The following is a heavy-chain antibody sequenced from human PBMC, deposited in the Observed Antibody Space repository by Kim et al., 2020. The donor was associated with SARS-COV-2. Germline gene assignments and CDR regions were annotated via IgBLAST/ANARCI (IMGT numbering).Heavy chain of an antibody. CDR3: ARRLSNTSGWGSHYCDL. CDR2: INNSGRA. CDR1: GGSFSGYY. D-gene: IGHD3-10*01. Sequence: SETLSLTCAVYGGSFSGYYWSWIRQPPGTGLEWVGEINNSGRANYNPSLKSRVTISVNTSKYQFSLKLTPVTAADTDVYYCARRLSNTSGWGSHYCDLW. V-gene: IGHV4-34*01. J-gene: IGHJ2*01.